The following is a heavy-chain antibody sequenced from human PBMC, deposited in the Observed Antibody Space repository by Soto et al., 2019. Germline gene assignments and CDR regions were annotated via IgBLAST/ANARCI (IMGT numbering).Heavy chain of an antibody. CDR1: GFTFRSVS. V-gene: IGHV3-21*01. CDR2: ISSARSES. J-gene: IGHJ4*02. Sequence: LRLSCEASGFTFRSVSMHWVRQVPGKGLEWVASISSARSESRYADSVKGRFIISRDNAQNTLYLQMNTLRAEDSAIYYCARVAYWGQGTQVTVSS. CDR3: ARVAY.